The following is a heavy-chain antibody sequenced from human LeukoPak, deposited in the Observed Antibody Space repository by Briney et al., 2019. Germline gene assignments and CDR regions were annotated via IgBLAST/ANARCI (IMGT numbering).Heavy chain of an antibody. CDR1: GFTFSSYA. Sequence: GGSLRLSCAASGFTFSSYAMHWVRQAPGRGLEWVTVISYDGSNKYYADSVKGRFTISRDNSRNTLYLQMNSLRAEDTAVYYCARALNGFDIWGPGTLVTVSS. CDR3: ARALNGFDI. V-gene: IGHV3-30*14. CDR2: ISYDGSNK. J-gene: IGHJ3*02.